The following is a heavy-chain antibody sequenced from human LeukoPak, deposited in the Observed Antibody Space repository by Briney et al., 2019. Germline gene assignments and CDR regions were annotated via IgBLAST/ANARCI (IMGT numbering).Heavy chain of an antibody. CDR1: GVTFSTYA. V-gene: IGHV3-23*01. D-gene: IGHD1-26*01. CDR2: IRGSGGST. CDR3: ARDKGGSSYFDY. J-gene: IGHJ4*02. Sequence: GGSLRLSCEASGVTFSTYAMSWVRQAPGKGLEWVSVIRGSGGSTYYADAVKGRFTISRDNSKNTLYLQMNSLRAEDTAVYYCARDKGGSSYFDYWGQGTLVTVSS.